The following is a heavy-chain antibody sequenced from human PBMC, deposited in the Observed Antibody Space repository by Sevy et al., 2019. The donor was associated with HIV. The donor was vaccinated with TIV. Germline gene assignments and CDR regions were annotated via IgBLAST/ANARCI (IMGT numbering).Heavy chain of an antibody. Sequence: SETLSLTCTVSGVSISSSSYDWGWIRQPPGKGLEWIASFFFTGSTYYNPSLKSRVTISVDTSNNQFSLKLNSGTAADTAIYYCARQGGLVDRAFDYWGQGTLVTVSS. J-gene: IGHJ4*02. V-gene: IGHV4-39*01. CDR1: GVSISSSSYD. CDR3: ARQGGLVDRAFDY. D-gene: IGHD3-10*01. CDR2: FFFTGST.